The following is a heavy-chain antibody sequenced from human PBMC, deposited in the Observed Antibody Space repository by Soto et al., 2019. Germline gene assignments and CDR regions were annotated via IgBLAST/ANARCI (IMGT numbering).Heavy chain of an antibody. CDR1: GYTFTSHY. J-gene: IGHJ4*01. CDR2: INPRWGIT. V-gene: IGHV1-46*01. Sequence: EAPVKGPCKASGYTFTSHYMHWVRQAPGQRLEWMGIINPRWGITSYAQKFQGRVTMTRDTSTSTVYMGRSSRISEDTAVYSSARAGIAVAGTLGYWG. D-gene: IGHD6-19*01. CDR3: ARAGIAVAGTLGY.